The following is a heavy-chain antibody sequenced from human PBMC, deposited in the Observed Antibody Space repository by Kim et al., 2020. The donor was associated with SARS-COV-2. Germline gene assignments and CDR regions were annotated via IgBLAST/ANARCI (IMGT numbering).Heavy chain of an antibody. CDR2: ISSSSSTI. Sequence: GGSLRLSCAASGFTFSDHYMSWIRQSPGKGLEWLSSISSSSSTIYYAEFLEGRFTISRDNSKNSLYLQATSLRAEDTAVYYCARRGPKYVHEGYFDLWGRGTLVTVSS. V-gene: IGHV3-11*01. J-gene: IGHJ2*01. D-gene: IGHD2-2*01. CDR1: GFTFSDHY. CDR3: ARRGPKYVHEGYFDL.